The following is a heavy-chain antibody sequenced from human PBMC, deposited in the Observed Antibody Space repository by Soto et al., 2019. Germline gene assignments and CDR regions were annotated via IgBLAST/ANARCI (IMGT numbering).Heavy chain of an antibody. CDR1: GFTFTSST. D-gene: IGHD3-3*01. Sequence: QMQLVQSGPEVKKPGTSVKVSCKASGFTFTSSTMQWVRQARGQRLEWVGWIVVGSGNTNYAQKFQGRVTITRDMSTSTAYMELSSLRSEDTAVYYCAAGKYEFWRGYDYWGQGTQVTVSS. J-gene: IGHJ4*02. CDR3: AAGKYEFWRGYDY. V-gene: IGHV1-58*02. CDR2: IVVGSGNT.